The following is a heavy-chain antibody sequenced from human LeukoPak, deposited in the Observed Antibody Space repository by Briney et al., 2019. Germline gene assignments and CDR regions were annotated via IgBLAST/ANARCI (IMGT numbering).Heavy chain of an antibody. D-gene: IGHD6-6*01. V-gene: IGHV1-46*01. Sequence: ASVKVSCKASGYTFTSYYMHWVRQAPGQGLEWMGIINPSGGSTSYAQKFQGRVTMTRDTSTSTVYMELSSLRSEDTAVYYCASALIAARQREGDAFDIWGQGTMVTVSS. CDR2: INPSGGST. CDR3: ASALIAARQREGDAFDI. CDR1: GYTFTSYY. J-gene: IGHJ3*02.